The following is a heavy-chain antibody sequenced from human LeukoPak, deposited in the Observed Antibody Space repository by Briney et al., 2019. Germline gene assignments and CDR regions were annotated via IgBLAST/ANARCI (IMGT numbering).Heavy chain of an antibody. D-gene: IGHD1-14*01. CDR3: ASEISSNRVFDY. Sequence: GGSLRLSWAGSGFTLSVWYMAWIRQTPGKGLQRVSYISRGSDDKAYADSVKGRFTISRDNGKNSLYLQMNSLTAEDTAVYYCASEISSNRVFDYWGQGTMVTVSS. J-gene: IGHJ4*01. CDR2: ISRGSDDK. V-gene: IGHV3-11*05. CDR1: GFTLSVWY.